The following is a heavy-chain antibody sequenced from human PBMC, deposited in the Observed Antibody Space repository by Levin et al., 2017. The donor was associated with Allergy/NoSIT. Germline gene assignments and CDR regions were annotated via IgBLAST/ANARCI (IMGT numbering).Heavy chain of an antibody. J-gene: IGHJ6*03. Sequence: GGSLRLSCAASGFTFSSYGMHWVRQAPGKGLEWVAVIWDDGYKKYYADSVKGRFTISRDNSKNTLYLQMTSLRAEDTAVYYCARVLRFYYYYYMDGWGKGTTVTVSS. CDR3: ARVLRFYYYYYMDG. CDR1: GFTFSSYG. CDR2: IWDDGYKK. V-gene: IGHV3-33*01. D-gene: IGHD4/OR15-4a*01.